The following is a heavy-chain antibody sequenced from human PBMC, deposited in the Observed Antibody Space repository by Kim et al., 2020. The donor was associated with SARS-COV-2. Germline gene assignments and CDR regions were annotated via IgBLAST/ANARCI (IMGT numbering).Heavy chain of an antibody. J-gene: IGHJ3*02. Sequence: SETLSLTCTVSGGSISSYYWSWIRQPPGKGLEWIGYNYYSGNTKYNRSLKSRVTISVDTSKNQFSLKLRSVTAADMAVYYCARDPWYTGSPGGFDIWGQGTMVTVSS. CDR2: NYYSGNT. CDR3: ARDPWYTGSPGGFDI. V-gene: IGHV4-59*01. D-gene: IGHD1-26*01. CDR1: GGSISSYY.